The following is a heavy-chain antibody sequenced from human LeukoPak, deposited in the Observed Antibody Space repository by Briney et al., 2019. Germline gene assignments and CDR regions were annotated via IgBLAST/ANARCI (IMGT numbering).Heavy chain of an antibody. CDR2: IKSKTDGGTT. CDR3: TTGLVGATYYYYYMDV. Sequence: PGGSLRLSCAASGFTFSNAWMSWVRQAPGKGLEWVGRIKSKTDGGTTDYAAPVKGRFTISRDDSKNTLYLQMNSLKTEDTAVYYCTTGLVGATYYYYYMDVWGKGTTVTVSS. D-gene: IGHD1-26*01. V-gene: IGHV3-15*01. J-gene: IGHJ6*03. CDR1: GFTFSNAW.